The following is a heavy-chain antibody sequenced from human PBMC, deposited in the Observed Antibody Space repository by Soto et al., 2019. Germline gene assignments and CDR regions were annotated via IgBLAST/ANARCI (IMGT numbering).Heavy chain of an antibody. CDR1: GGSISGSSYY. V-gene: IGHV4-39*01. CDR3: ARHVADYYDSSGYDY. CDR2: IYYSGST. J-gene: IGHJ4*02. D-gene: IGHD3-22*01. Sequence: SETLSLTCTVSGGSISGSSYYWGWIRQPPGKGLEWIGSIYYSGSTYYNPSLKSRVTISVDTSKNQFSLKLSSVTAADTAVYYCARHVADYYDSSGYDYWGQGTLVTVSS.